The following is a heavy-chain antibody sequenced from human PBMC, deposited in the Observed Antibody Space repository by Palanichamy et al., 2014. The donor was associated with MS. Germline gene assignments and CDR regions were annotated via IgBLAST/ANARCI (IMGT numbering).Heavy chain of an antibody. CDR2: INHSGST. Sequence: QVQLQHGGAGLLKPSETLSLTCAVYGGSFSGYYWSWIRQPPGKGLEWIGEINHSGSTNYNPSLKSRVTISVDTSKNQFSLKLSSVTAADTAVYYCARAWKRTEWLRYPFFDYWGQGTLVTVSS. V-gene: IGHV4-34*01. J-gene: IGHJ4*02. D-gene: IGHD5-12*01. CDR3: ARAWKRTEWLRYPFFDY. CDR1: GGSFSGYY.